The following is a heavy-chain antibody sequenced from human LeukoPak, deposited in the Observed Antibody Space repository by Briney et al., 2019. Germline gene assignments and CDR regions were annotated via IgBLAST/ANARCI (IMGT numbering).Heavy chain of an antibody. CDR3: ARHPRRGYSYGTYYFDY. CDR2: INHSGST. J-gene: IGHJ4*02. V-gene: IGHV4-34*01. Sequence: PSETLSLTCAVYGGSFSGYYWSWIRQPPGKGLEWIGEINHSGSTNYNPSLKSRVTISVDTSKNQFSLKLSSVTAADTAVYYCARHPRRGYSYGTYYFDYWGQGTLVTVSS. CDR1: GGSFSGYY. D-gene: IGHD5-18*01.